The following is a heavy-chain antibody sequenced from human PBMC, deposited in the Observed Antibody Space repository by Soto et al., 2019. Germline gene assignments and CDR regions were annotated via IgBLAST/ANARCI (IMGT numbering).Heavy chain of an antibody. D-gene: IGHD1-26*01. J-gene: IGHJ4*02. CDR1: GGTFSSYT. Sequence: QVQLVQSGAEVKKPGSSVKVSCKASGGTFSSYTISWVRQAPGQGLEWMGRIIPILGIANYAQKFQGRVTSTADKSTSTGYMELSSLRSEDPAVYYCASMKRVGASLDSWGQGTLVTVSS. CDR3: ASMKRVGASLDS. V-gene: IGHV1-69*02. CDR2: IIPILGIA.